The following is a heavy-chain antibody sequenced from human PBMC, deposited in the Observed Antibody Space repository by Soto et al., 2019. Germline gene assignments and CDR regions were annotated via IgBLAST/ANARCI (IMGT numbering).Heavy chain of an antibody. Sequence: QVQLQESGPGLVKPSETLSVTCSVSGASIRDYYWSWIRQPAGKGLEWIGRMYTSGNTKYNPSLKSRLTMATGTFVNQFSLTLRSVTAADTAIYFCARMYNSGYYRPEGDYYFYGLDVWGQGTTVTVSS. J-gene: IGHJ6*02. CDR1: GASIRDYY. CDR2: MYTSGNT. D-gene: IGHD6-19*01. CDR3: ARMYNSGYYRPEGDYYFYGLDV. V-gene: IGHV4-4*07.